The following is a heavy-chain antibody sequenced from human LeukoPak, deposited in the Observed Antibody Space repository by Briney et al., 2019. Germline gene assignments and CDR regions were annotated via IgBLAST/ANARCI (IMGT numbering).Heavy chain of an antibody. J-gene: IGHJ4*02. Sequence: SVKVSCKASGGTFSSYAISRVRQAPGQGLEWMGRIIPIFGIANYAQKFQGRVTITADKSTSTAYMELSSLRSEDTAVYYCARDLELNLDYWGQGTLVTVSS. CDR1: GGTFSSYA. V-gene: IGHV1-69*04. CDR2: IIPIFGIA. CDR3: ARDLELNLDY. D-gene: IGHD1-7*01.